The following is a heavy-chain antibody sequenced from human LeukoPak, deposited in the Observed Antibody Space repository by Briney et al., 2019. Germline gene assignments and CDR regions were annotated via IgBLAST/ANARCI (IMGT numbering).Heavy chain of an antibody. CDR1: GGSFSSGDYS. D-gene: IGHD2-2*01. J-gene: IGHJ5*02. CDR2: LFSSGTT. V-gene: IGHV4-61*02. CDR3: ARSGIYCSSTSCYNWFDP. Sequence: SQTLSLTCTVSGGSFSSGDYSWNWIRQPAGQGLEWIGRLFSSGTTNYNPSLKSRVTISGDTSNNQFSLKLTSVTAADTAVYYCARSGIYCSSTSCYNWFDPWGQGTLVTVSS.